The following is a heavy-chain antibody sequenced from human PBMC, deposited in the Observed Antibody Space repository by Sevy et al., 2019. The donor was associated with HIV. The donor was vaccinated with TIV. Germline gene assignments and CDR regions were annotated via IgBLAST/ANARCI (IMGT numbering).Heavy chain of an antibody. CDR1: GYSFTTYR. J-gene: IGHJ4*02. Sequence: ASVKVSCKASGYSFTTYRITWLRQAPGQGLEWMGWISPHNGDTNYVQNLQGRVTMITDTSTGTAYMEQRSLGSDYTAVYYCARAYCSGGSCYSLAYWGQGTRVTVSS. V-gene: IGHV1-18*01. D-gene: IGHD2-15*01. CDR3: ARAYCSGGSCYSLAY. CDR2: ISPHNGDT.